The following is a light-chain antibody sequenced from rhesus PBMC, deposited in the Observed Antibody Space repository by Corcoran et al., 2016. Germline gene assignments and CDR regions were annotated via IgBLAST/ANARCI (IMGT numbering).Light chain of an antibody. CDR2: KAS. CDR1: ENVNYY. V-gene: IGKV1-74*01. Sequence: DIQMTQSPSSLSASVGDRVTITCRASENVNYYLNWYQQKPGKAPKLLIYKASTLQSGVPSRFSGSGSGTDYTITISSLQPEDVATYYCRHGYGTPLTFGGGTKVELK. J-gene: IGKJ4*01. CDR3: RHGYGTPLT.